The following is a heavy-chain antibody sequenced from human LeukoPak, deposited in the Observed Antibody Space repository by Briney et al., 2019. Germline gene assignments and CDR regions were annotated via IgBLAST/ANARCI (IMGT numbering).Heavy chain of an antibody. V-gene: IGHV4-39*07. CDR1: GDSISKSNYY. CDR3: AREMATISAGGNAFDI. CDR2: IYYSGST. D-gene: IGHD5-24*01. J-gene: IGHJ3*02. Sequence: SETLSLTCTVSGDSISKSNYYWGWIRQPPGKDLGCIGTIYYSGSTNYRPSLKSRVTISVDTSKNQFSLKPSSVTAADTAVYYCAREMATISAGGNAFDIWGQGTMVTVSS.